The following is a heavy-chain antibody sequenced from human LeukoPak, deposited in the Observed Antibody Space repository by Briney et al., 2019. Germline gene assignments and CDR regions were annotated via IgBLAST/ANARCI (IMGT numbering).Heavy chain of an antibody. CDR3: ARASNYYGSGSYRPVRYYYYYMDV. V-gene: IGHV4-34*01. D-gene: IGHD3-10*01. CDR1: GGSFSGYY. Sequence: SSETLSLTCAVYGGSFSGYYWSWIRQPPGKGLEWIGEINHSGSTNYNPSLKSRVTISVDTSKNQFSLKLSSVTAADTAVYYCARASNYYGSGSYRPVRYYYYYMDVWGEGTTVTVSS. J-gene: IGHJ6*03. CDR2: INHSGST.